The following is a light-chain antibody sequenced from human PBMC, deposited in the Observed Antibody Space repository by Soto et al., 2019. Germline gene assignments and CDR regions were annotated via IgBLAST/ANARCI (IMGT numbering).Light chain of an antibody. Sequence: QSVLTQPASVSGSPLQSIAISCTGTFSDVGGYDYVSWYQQHPDKAPKLMIYEVTKRPSGVSNRFSGSKSGNTASLTISGLQPEDEADYYCSSHTSGSTRVFGSGTKVTVL. V-gene: IGLV2-14*01. J-gene: IGLJ1*01. CDR3: SSHTSGSTRV. CDR1: FSDVGGYDY. CDR2: EVT.